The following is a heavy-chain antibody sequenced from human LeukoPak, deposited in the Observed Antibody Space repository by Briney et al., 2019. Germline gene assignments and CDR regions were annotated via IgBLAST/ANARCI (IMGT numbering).Heavy chain of an antibody. V-gene: IGHV3-43*02. CDR1: GFTFDDYA. CDR2: ISGDGGST. Sequence: PGGSLRLSCAASGFTFDDYAMHWVRQAPGKGLEWVSLISGDGGSTYYADSVKGRFTISRDNSKNSLYLQMNSLRTEDTALYYCAKDLGGTYYYGSGSYYIGYGMDVWGQGTTVTVPS. D-gene: IGHD3-10*01. CDR3: AKDLGGTYYYGSGSYYIGYGMDV. J-gene: IGHJ6*02.